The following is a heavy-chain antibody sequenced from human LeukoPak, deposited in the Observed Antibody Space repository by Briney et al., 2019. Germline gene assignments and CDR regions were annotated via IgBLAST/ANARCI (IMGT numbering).Heavy chain of an antibody. CDR2: IFYSGST. V-gene: IGHV4-39*01. Sequence: SETLSLTCTVSGGSISTSSYYWGWVRQPPGKGLEWIGNIFYSGSTYYSPSLKSRVTISLDTSRNQFSLKLNSVTAADTAVYYCARHRGYDFPVRGRYNWFDPWGQGTLVTVSS. D-gene: IGHD5-12*01. CDR3: ARHRGYDFPVRGRYNWFDP. J-gene: IGHJ5*02. CDR1: GGSISTSSYY.